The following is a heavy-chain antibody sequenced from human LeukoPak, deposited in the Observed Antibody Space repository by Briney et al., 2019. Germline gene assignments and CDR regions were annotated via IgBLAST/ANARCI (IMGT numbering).Heavy chain of an antibody. D-gene: IGHD2-15*01. V-gene: IGHV4-4*02. CDR2: IYHSGST. CDR1: GGSISSSNW. CDR3: ARSPSRYCSGGSCYSFRFDP. Sequence: SETLSLTCAVSGGSISSSNWWSWVRQPPGKGLEWIGEIYHSGSTNYNPSLKSRVTISVDTSKNQFSLKLSSVTAADTAVYYCARSPSRYCSGGSCYSFRFDPWGQGTLVTVSS. J-gene: IGHJ5*02.